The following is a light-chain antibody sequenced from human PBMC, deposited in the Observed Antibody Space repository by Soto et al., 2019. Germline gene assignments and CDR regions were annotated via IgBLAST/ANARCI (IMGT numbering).Light chain of an antibody. CDR2: KAS. V-gene: IGKV1-5*03. CDR1: QSISAW. CDR3: QQYETFSGT. Sequence: DSQMTQGPSTLSASVGDSVSINCRASQSISAWLAWYQQKTGKAPRLLIYKASTLEIGVPSRFSGSGSGTEFTLTLASLQPDDFATYYCQQYETFSGTFGPGTKVDIK. J-gene: IGKJ1*01.